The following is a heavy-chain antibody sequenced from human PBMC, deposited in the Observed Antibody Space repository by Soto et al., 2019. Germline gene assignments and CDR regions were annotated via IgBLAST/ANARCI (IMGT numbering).Heavy chain of an antibody. D-gene: IGHD2-2*01. CDR2: ISSSGSTI. CDR3: AREVRAATWGLYGMDV. V-gene: IGHV3-48*03. J-gene: IGHJ6*02. Sequence: GGSLRLSCAASGFTFSSYEMNWVRQSPGKGLEWVSYISSSGSTIYYADSVKGRFTISRDNAKNSLYLQMNSLRAEDTAVYYCAREVRAATWGLYGMDVWGQGTTVTVSS. CDR1: GFTFSSYE.